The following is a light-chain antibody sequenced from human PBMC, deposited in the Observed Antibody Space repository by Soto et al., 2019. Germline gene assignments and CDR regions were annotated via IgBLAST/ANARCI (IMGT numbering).Light chain of an antibody. CDR1: SGHSGYG. J-gene: IGLJ3*02. V-gene: IGLV4-69*01. Sequence: QLVLTQSTSASASLGASVKLTCTLDSGHSGYGVAWHQQQPEKGPRFLLKVNSDGSHIRGDGIPDRFSVSSSGTERYLTISSLQSEDEADYSCQTWSTGINWVFGGGTKLTVL. CDR2: VNSDGSH. CDR3: QTWSTGINWV.